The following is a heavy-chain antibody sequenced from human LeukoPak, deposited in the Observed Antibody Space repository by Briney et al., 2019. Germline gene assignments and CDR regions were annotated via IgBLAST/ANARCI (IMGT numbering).Heavy chain of an antibody. CDR3: VSRTRYCSGGSCYGDWFDP. V-gene: IGHV3-30*04. CDR1: GFTFSSYA. D-gene: IGHD2-15*01. J-gene: IGHJ5*02. CDR2: ISYDGSNK. Sequence: GGSLRLSCAASGFTFSSYAMHWVRQAPGKGLEWVAVISYDGSNKYYADSVKGRFTISRDNSKNTLYLQVNSLRAEDAAVYYCVSRTRYCSGGSCYGDWFDPWGQGTLVTVSS.